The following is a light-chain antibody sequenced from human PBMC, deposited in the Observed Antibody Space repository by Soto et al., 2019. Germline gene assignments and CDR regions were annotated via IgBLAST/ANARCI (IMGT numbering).Light chain of an antibody. V-gene: IGKV3-11*01. Sequence: EIVLTQSPATLSLSPGDRATLSCRASQSVSNYLAWYQQKPGQVPKLLIYDTFHRAPGIPVRFSGSGFGTDFTLTISSLESDDFAVYYCQHRANVVSFGGGIKMEIK. CDR3: QHRANVVS. J-gene: IGKJ4*01. CDR1: QSVSNY. CDR2: DTF.